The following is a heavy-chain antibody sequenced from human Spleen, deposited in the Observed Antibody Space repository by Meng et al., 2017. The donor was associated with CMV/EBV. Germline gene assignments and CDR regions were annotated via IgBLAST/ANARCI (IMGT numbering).Heavy chain of an antibody. CDR3: ARKDGYWYYFDY. V-gene: IGHV1-69*01. CDR2: IIPIFGTA. CDR1: VGTFSSDA. Sequence: AQLVQSGAEVKKPWASVKVSCKASVGTFSSDAISWVRQAPGQGLEWMGGIIPIFGTANYAQKFQGRVTITADESTSTAYMELSSLRSEDTAVYYCARKDGYWYYFDYWGQGTLVTVSS. J-gene: IGHJ4*02. D-gene: IGHD5-24*01.